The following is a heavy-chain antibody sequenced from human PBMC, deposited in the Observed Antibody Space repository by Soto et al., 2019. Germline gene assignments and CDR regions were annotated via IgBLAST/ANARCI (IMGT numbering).Heavy chain of an antibody. CDR3: ARDSYYDGPGMDV. Sequence: VQLVESGGGVVQPGRSLRLSCAASGFTFSSYGMHWVRQAPGKGLEWVAVIWYDGSNKYYADSVKGRFTISRDNSKNTLYLQMNSLRAEDTAVYYCARDSYYDGPGMDVWGQGTTVTVSS. CDR1: GFTFSSYG. D-gene: IGHD3-22*01. J-gene: IGHJ6*02. V-gene: IGHV3-33*01. CDR2: IWYDGSNK.